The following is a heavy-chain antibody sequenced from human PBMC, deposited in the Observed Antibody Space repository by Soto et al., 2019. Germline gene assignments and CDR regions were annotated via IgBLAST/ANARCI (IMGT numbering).Heavy chain of an antibody. J-gene: IGHJ6*02. CDR2: IIPIFGTA. CDR3: ARGGSGSYATGGYYYYGMDV. CDR1: GGTFNSFA. V-gene: IGHV1-69*01. Sequence: QVQLVQSGAEVKKPGSSVKVSCKASGGTFNSFAINWVRQAPGQGLEWMGGIIPIFGTANYAQEFQGRVTITADESTSTAYMDLSSLRSEDTVLYYCARGGSGSYATGGYYYYGMDVWGQGTTVTVSS. D-gene: IGHD1-26*01.